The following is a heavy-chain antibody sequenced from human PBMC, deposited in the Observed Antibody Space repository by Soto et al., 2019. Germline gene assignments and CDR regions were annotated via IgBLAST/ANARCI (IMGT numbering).Heavy chain of an antibody. CDR1: GGSMSGYY. CDR3: ARSIAVPSGHIDH. Sequence: QVQLQESGPGLVKPSETLSLTCRVSGGSMSGYYSSWVRLAPGKGLEWIGYVYYTGSTNYNPSLQSRVSISVDTSNKHFSLSLSLVTAADTAVYFCARSIAVPSGHIDHWGQGIRVTISS. D-gene: IGHD6-6*01. V-gene: IGHV4-59*01. CDR2: VYYTGST. J-gene: IGHJ4*02.